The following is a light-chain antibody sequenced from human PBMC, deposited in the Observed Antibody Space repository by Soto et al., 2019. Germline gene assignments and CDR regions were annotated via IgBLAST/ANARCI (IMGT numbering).Light chain of an antibody. V-gene: IGKV3-20*01. CDR3: QQYGRSPWT. J-gene: IGKJ1*01. CDR1: QSVSSSY. CDR2: GAS. Sequence: EIVLTQSPGTLSLSPGERATLSCRASQSVSSSYLAWYQQKPGQAPRLLIYGASSRATGIPDRFSGSGSGTEFTLTISRLEPEDFAVYYCQQYGRSPWTFGQGTKVDI.